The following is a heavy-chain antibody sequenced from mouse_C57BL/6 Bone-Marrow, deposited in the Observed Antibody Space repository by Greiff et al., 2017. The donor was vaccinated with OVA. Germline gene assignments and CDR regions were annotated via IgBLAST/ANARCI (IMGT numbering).Heavy chain of an antibody. V-gene: IGHV2-2*01. CDR3: ARNEGLRQGYYYAMDY. CDR1: GFSLTSYG. CDR2: IWSGGST. D-gene: IGHD2-4*01. J-gene: IGHJ4*01. Sequence: VQLQESGPGLVQPSQSLSITCTVSGFSLTSYGVHWVRQSPGKGLEWLGVIWSGGSTDYNAAFISRLSISKDNSTSQVFFKMNSLQADDTAIYYCARNEGLRQGYYYAMDYWGQGTSVTVSS.